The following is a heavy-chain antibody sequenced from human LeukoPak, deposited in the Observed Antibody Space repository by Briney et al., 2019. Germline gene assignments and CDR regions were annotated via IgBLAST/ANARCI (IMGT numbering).Heavy chain of an antibody. V-gene: IGHV1-18*01. Sequence: ASVKVSCKASGYTFTSYGISWVRQAPGQGLEWMGWISAYNGNTNYAQKLQGRVTMTTDTSTSTAYMELSSPRSEDTAVYYCATIAAAGSGGIDYWGQGTLVTVSS. CDR1: GYTFTSYG. J-gene: IGHJ4*02. CDR2: ISAYNGNT. D-gene: IGHD6-13*01. CDR3: ATIAAAGSGGIDY.